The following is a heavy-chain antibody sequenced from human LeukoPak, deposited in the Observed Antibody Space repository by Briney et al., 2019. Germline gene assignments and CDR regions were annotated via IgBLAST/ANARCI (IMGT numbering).Heavy chain of an antibody. CDR2: IYYSGGT. D-gene: IGHD4-17*01. CDR3: ARYSVTSDAFDI. V-gene: IGHV4-59*01. Sequence: SETLSLTCTVSGGSISSYYWSWIRQPPGKGLEWIGYIYYSGGTNYNPSLKSRVTISVDTSKNQFSLKLSSVTAADTAVYYCARYSVTSDAFDIWGQGTMVTVSS. CDR1: GGSISSYY. J-gene: IGHJ3*02.